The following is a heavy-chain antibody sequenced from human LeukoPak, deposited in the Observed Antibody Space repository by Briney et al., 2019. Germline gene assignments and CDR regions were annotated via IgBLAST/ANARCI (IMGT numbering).Heavy chain of an antibody. D-gene: IGHD2-2*03. CDR3: ARGPPHVDISVSRPYYFDY. CDR2: IYYSGST. V-gene: IGHV4-39*07. Sequence: SSETLSLTCTVSGGSISSSSYYWGWIRQPPGKGLEWIGSIYYSGSTYYNPSLKSRVTISVDTSKNQFSLKLSSVTAADTAVYYCARGPPHVDISVSRPYYFDYWGQGTLVTVSS. CDR1: GGSISSSSYY. J-gene: IGHJ4*02.